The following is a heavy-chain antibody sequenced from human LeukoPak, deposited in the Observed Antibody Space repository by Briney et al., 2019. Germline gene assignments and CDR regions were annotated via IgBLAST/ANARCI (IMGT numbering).Heavy chain of an antibody. CDR1: GSMYNYY. Sequence: SETLSLTCTVSGSMYNYYWSWIRQPPGKGLEWIGYIHYNGITNYNPSLKTRVTMTLDTSKNQVSLNLNSVTAADTAVYYCARHISSGGTYAHFDYWGQGTLVTVSS. D-gene: IGHD1-26*01. J-gene: IGHJ4*02. V-gene: IGHV4-59*08. CDR3: ARHISSGGTYAHFDY. CDR2: IHYNGIT.